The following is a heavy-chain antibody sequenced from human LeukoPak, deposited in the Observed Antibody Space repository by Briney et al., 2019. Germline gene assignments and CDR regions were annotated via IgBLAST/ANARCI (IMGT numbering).Heavy chain of an antibody. CDR2: INHSGST. J-gene: IGHJ5*02. CDR1: GGSFSDYY. D-gene: IGHD2-2*02. V-gene: IGHV4-34*01. CDR3: ARSFLRYCTSTSCHTFDP. Sequence: PSETLSLTCAVYGGSFSDYYWSWIRQPPGKGLEWIGEINHSGSTNYNPSLKSRVTISVDTSKNQFSLKLSSVTAADTAVYYCARSFLRYCTSTSCHTFDPWGQGTLVTVSS.